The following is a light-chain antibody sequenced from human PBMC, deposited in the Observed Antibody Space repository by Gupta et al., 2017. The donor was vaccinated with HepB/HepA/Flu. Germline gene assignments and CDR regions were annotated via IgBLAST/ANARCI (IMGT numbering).Light chain of an antibody. J-gene: IGKJ2*02. Sequence: DIQMTQAPSSLSAAVGDRVTITCRASQSISSYLNWYQQKPGKAPKLLIYAASSLQSGVPSTFSGSRSWTDFTLTIIRLQPADFATYYCRQGYSTRSIFGQGTKLEIK. CDR1: QSISSY. V-gene: IGKV1-39*01. CDR3: RQGYSTRSI. CDR2: AAS.